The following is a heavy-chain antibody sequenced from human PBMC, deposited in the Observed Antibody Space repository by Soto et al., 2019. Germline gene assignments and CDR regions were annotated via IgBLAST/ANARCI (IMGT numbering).Heavy chain of an antibody. D-gene: IGHD6-13*01. CDR2: IYPGDSYT. CDR1: GYSFTSYW. V-gene: IGHV5-51*01. J-gene: IGHJ4*02. CDR3: ARLQAAAGDNDLTFDY. Sequence: PGESLKISCKGSGYSFTSYWIGWVRQMPGKGLEWMGIIYPGDSYTNYSPSFQGHVTISADKSISTAYLQWSSLKASDTAMYYCARLQAAAGDNDLTFDYWGQGNLVTVSS.